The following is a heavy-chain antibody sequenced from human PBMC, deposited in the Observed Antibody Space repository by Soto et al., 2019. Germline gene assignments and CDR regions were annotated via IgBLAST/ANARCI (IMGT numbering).Heavy chain of an antibody. CDR3: ARRPSNGWSHFDY. D-gene: IGHD6-13*01. CDR1: GFTFSSYW. V-gene: IGHV3-7*05. CDR2: IKQDGREK. Sequence: EVRLVESGGGLVQPGGSLRLSCAASGFTFSSYWMTWVRQAPGKGLEWVTKIKQDGREKYYVDSVKGRFTISRDNAKNYVYLQMNGLRVDATAVYYCARRPSNGWSHFDYWGPGTMVTVSS. J-gene: IGHJ4*02.